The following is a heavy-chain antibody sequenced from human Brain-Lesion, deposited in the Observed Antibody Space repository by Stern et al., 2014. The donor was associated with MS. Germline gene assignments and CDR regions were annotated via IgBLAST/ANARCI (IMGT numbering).Heavy chain of an antibody. D-gene: IGHD2-2*01. CDR3: ARAVRNQLLSEY. CDR1: GYTFSSYD. V-gene: IGHV1-8*01. CDR2: MNPYSGNT. Sequence: QVQLVESGAEVKKPGASVKVSCTASGYTFSSYDITWGRQASGHGLEWMGWMNPYSGNTGYAQKCKGRVSMTSAPSISTVYMELTSLTSDDTAVYFCARAVRNQLLSEYWGQGTLVTVSS. J-gene: IGHJ4*02.